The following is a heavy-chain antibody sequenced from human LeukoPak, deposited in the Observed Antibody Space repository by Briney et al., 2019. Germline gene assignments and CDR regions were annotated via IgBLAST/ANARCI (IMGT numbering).Heavy chain of an antibody. J-gene: IGHJ5*02. CDR2: ISSNGGST. V-gene: IGHV3-64D*09. CDR3: VKTRRSSCNLNWFDL. D-gene: IGHD6-13*01. Sequence: GGSLRLSCSASGFTFSSCAINWVRQAPGKGLEYVSAISSNGGSTYYADSVKGRFTISRDNSKNTLYLQMSSLRAEDTAVYYCVKTRRSSCNLNWFDLWGQGTLVTVSS. CDR1: GFTFSSCA.